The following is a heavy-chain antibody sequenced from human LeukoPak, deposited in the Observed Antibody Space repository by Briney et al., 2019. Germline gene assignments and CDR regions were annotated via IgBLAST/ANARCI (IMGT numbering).Heavy chain of an antibody. V-gene: IGHV3-21*01. D-gene: IGHD5-12*01. Sequence: GGSLRLSCAASGFTFSSYSMNWVRQAPGKGLEWVSSISSSSSYIYYADSVKGRFTISRDNSKNTLYLQMNSLRAEDTAVYYCAKWGGYEIYYYYYMDVWGKGTTVTVSS. J-gene: IGHJ6*03. CDR2: ISSSSSYI. CDR1: GFTFSSYS. CDR3: AKWGGYEIYYYYYMDV.